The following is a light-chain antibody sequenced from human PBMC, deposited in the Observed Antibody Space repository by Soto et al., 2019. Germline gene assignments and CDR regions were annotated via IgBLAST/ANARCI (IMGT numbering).Light chain of an antibody. V-gene: IGLV2-8*01. J-gene: IGLJ3*02. Sequence: QSALTQPPSASGSPGQSVTISCTGTSSDVGGYDLVSWYQQHPGNAPKIMIYEVNRRPSGVPDRISGSKSGNTASLAVSGLQAWDGADYYCLSYAGKDNVRVFGGGSQLTV. CDR2: EVN. CDR1: SSDVGGYDL. CDR3: LSYAGKDNVRV.